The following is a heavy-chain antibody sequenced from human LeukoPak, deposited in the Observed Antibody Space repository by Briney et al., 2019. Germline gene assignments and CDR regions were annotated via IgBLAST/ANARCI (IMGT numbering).Heavy chain of an antibody. CDR1: GGSFSGYY. CDR2: INHSGST. J-gene: IGHJ5*02. V-gene: IGHV4-34*01. CDR3: ATARAGAAFRWFDP. Sequence: SKTLTLTCAVYGGSFSGYYWSWIRQPPGKGLEWIGEINHSGSTNYNPSLKSRVTISVDTSKNQFSLKLSSVTAADTAVYYCATARAGAAFRWFDPWGQGTLVTVSS. D-gene: IGHD6-19*01.